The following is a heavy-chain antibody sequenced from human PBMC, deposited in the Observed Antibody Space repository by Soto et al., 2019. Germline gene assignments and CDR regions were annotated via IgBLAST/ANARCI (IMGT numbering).Heavy chain of an antibody. CDR1: GGSISNYY. CDR3: ARGGMSRAYCGDDCYHTWLDP. J-gene: IGHJ5*02. CDR2: MYYSGST. Sequence: PSETLSLTCSVSGGSISNYYWSWIRQPPEKGLEWIGEMYYSGSTNYNPSLKSRVTISVDTSKNQFSLRLSSVTAADTAVYYCARGGMSRAYCGDDCYHTWLDPWGQGTLVTVSS. D-gene: IGHD2-21*02. V-gene: IGHV4-59*01.